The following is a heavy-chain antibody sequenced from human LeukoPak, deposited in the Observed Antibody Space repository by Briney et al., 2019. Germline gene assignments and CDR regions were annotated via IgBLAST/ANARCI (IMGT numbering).Heavy chain of an antibody. CDR3: ARDSLRFNYYYYMDV. D-gene: IGHD3-16*01. CDR1: GFTFSDYY. J-gene: IGHJ6*03. CDR2: ISSSGSTI. V-gene: IGHV3-11*04. Sequence: GGSLRLSCAASGFTFSDYYMSWIRQAPGKGLEWVSYISSSGSTIYYADSVKGRFTISRDNAKNSLYLQMNSLRAEDTAVYYCARDSLRFNYYYYMDVWGKGTTVTVSS.